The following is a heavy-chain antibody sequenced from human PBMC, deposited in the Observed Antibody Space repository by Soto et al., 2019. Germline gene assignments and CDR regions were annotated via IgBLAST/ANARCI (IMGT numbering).Heavy chain of an antibody. Sequence: SETLSLTCTVSGGSISSGGYYWSWIRQHPGKGLEWIGYIYYSGSTYYNPSLKSRVTISVDTSKNQFSLKLSSVTAADTAVYYCARECTNGVCYGMDVWGQGTTVTVSS. D-gene: IGHD2-8*01. V-gene: IGHV4-30-4*08. CDR2: IYYSGST. J-gene: IGHJ6*02. CDR3: ARECTNGVCYGMDV. CDR1: GGSISSGGYY.